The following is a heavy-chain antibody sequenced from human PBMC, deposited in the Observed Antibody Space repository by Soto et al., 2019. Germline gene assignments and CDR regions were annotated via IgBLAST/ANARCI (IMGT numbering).Heavy chain of an antibody. V-gene: IGHV3-23*01. CDR2: ISGSGGRT. Sequence: GSLRLSCAASGXTFSSYAMGWVRRAPGKGLEGGSAISGSGGRTYYADSVKGLFTISMDNSKNTLYLQMNRLRAEDTALYYGAKGGRFLEWPINYYYYYGMDVWGQGTTVTVSS. CDR3: AKGGRFLEWPINYYYYYGMDV. J-gene: IGHJ6*02. CDR1: GXTFSSYA. D-gene: IGHD3-3*01.